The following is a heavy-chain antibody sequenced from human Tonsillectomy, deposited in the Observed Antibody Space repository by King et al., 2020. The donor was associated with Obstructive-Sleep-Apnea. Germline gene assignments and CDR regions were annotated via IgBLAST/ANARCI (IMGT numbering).Heavy chain of an antibody. V-gene: IGHV1-46*01. J-gene: IGHJ4*02. Sequence: LVQSGAEVKKPGASVKVSCKASGYIFINYYMHWVRQAPGQGLEWMGIINPSGGSTSYAQKFQGRVTMTRDTSTSTVYMELSSLRFEDTAVYYCTRGGGDIMLTYYWGQGTLVTVSS. CDR2: INPSGGST. CDR1: GYIFINYY. CDR3: TRGGGDIMLTYY. D-gene: IGHD2-21*02.